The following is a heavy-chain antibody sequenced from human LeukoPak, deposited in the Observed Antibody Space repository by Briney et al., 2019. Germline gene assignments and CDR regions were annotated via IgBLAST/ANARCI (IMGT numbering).Heavy chain of an antibody. V-gene: IGHV5-51*01. CDR3: ARQGTVTTPAS. J-gene: IGHJ5*02. CDR1: GYTFTNYW. Sequence: GESLKISCKGSGYTFTNYWIGWVRQMPGKGLEWMGIIYPCDSDARYSPSFQGQVTISADKSISTAYLQWSSLKASDTAMYYCARQGTVTTPASWGQGTLVTVSS. CDR2: IYPCDSDA. D-gene: IGHD4-17*01.